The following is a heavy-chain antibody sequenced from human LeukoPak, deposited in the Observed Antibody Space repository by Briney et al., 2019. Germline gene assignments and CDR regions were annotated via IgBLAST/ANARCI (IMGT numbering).Heavy chain of an antibody. D-gene: IGHD2-15*01. CDR2: NYHGGTT. CDR3: ARALLRGGGPTYDY. V-gene: IGHV4-59*01. J-gene: IGHJ4*02. Sequence: SETLSLTCTVSGGSISSYYWSWIRQTPGKRLEWIGYNYHGGTTNYNPSLKGRTTISVDMSRNQFSLRMTSVTAADTAVYYCARALLRGGGPTYDYWGQGTLVAVAS. CDR1: GGSISSYY.